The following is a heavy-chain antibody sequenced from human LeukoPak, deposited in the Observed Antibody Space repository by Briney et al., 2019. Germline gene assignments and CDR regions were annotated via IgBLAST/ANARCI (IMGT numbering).Heavy chain of an antibody. V-gene: IGHV3-23*01. CDR1: GFTFSSYA. CDR3: ARDASLRWELRLYDY. CDR2: ISGSGGST. D-gene: IGHD1-26*01. Sequence: PGRSLRLSCAASGFTFSSYAMSWVPQAPGKGLEWVSAISGSGGSTYYADSVKGRFTISRDNSKNTLYLQMNSLRAEDTAVYYCARDASLRWELRLYDYWGQGTLVTVSS. J-gene: IGHJ4*02.